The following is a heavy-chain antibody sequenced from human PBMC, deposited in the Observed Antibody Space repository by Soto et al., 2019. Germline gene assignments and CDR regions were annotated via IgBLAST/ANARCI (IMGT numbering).Heavy chain of an antibody. CDR2: IIPIFGTA. D-gene: IGHD2-15*01. J-gene: IGHJ3*02. CDR3: ARRYCSGGSCYSSGDAFDI. CDR1: GGTFSSYA. Sequence: QVQLVQSGAEVKKPRSSVEVTCKASGGTFSSYAISWVRQAPGQGLEWMGGIIPIFGTANYAQKFQGRVTITADESTSTAYMELSSLRSEDTAVYYCARRYCSGGSCYSSGDAFDIWGQGTMVSVSS. V-gene: IGHV1-69*01.